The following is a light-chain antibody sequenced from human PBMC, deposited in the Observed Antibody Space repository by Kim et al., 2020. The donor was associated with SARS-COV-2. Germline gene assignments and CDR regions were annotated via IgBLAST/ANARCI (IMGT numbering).Light chain of an antibody. Sequence: GQSVTISCTGTNSDVGGYNYFSWYQQHPGKAPNLMIYEVSKRPSGVPDRFSGSKSGNTASLTVSGLQAEDEADYYCSSYAGSNNVVFGGGTQLTVL. V-gene: IGLV2-8*01. CDR3: SSYAGSNNVV. J-gene: IGLJ2*01. CDR2: EVS. CDR1: NSDVGGYNY.